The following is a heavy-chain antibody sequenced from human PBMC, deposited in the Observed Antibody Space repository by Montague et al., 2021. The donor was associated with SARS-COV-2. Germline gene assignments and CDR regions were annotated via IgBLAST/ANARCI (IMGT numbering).Heavy chain of an antibody. Sequence: SLRLSCAASGFTFSRYAMHWVRQAPGKGPEWVAVMSDHGDVTWYADSAKGRFTISRDNSKNTLYLQMNSLRAEDTAVYYCVRCSGTYTLQDFYGMDVWGQGTTVTVSS. CDR2: MSDHGDVT. CDR3: VRCSGTYTLQDFYGMDV. V-gene: IGHV3-30*04. J-gene: IGHJ6*02. D-gene: IGHD2-2*01. CDR1: GFTFSRYA.